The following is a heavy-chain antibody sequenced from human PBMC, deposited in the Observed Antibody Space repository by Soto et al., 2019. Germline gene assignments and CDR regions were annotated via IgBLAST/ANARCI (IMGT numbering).Heavy chain of an antibody. V-gene: IGHV4-34*08. Sequence: SETLSLTCAVYGGNFRGYGWSWIRQPPGKGLEWIGEINHSGSTNYNPSLKSRVTISVDTSKNQFSLKLSSVTAADTAVYYCAAYIAAAGTGAFDIWGQGTMVTVSS. CDR2: INHSGST. D-gene: IGHD6-13*01. J-gene: IGHJ3*02. CDR1: GGNFRGYG. CDR3: AAYIAAAGTGAFDI.